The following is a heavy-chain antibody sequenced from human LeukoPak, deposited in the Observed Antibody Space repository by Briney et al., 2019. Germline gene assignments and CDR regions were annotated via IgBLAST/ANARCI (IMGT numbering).Heavy chain of an antibody. J-gene: IGHJ6*02. D-gene: IGHD3-10*01. Sequence: ETLSLTCAVSGGSISSSSYYWGWIRQPPGKGLEWIGSIYYSGSTYYNPSLKSRVTISVDTSKNQFSLKLSSVTAADTAVYYCARPRGSGSYYSGMDVWGQGTTVTVSS. CDR1: GGSISSSSYY. CDR2: IYYSGST. V-gene: IGHV4-39*01. CDR3: ARPRGSGSYYSGMDV.